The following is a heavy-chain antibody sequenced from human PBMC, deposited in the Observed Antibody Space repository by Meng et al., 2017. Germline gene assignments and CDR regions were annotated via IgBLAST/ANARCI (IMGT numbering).Heavy chain of an antibody. D-gene: IGHD5-18*01. CDR2: INHSGST. CDR3: ARGTRGYSYGNDY. CDR1: GGSFSGYY. Sequence: QVQLPQVGAGLLKPSETLSLTCAVYGGSFSGYYGSWIRQPPGKGLEWIGEINHSGSTNYNPSLKSRVTISVDTSKNQFSLKLSSVTAADTAVYYCARGTRGYSYGNDYWGQGTLVTVSS. J-gene: IGHJ4*02. V-gene: IGHV4-34*01.